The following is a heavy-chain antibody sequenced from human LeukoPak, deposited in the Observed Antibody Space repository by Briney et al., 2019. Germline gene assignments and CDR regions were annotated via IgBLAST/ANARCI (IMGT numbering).Heavy chain of an antibody. V-gene: IGHV4-59*01. CDR3: ARGTSSGWYGFDS. D-gene: IGHD6-19*01. CDR2: IYYSGTT. J-gene: IGHJ4*02. Sequence: SETLSLTCTVSAGSISSYYWSWIRQPPGKGREWIGYIYYSGTTNYNPSLKSRVTISVDTSKNQFSLKLNSVTAADTAVYYCARGTSSGWYGFDSWGQGTLVTVSS. CDR1: AGSISSYY.